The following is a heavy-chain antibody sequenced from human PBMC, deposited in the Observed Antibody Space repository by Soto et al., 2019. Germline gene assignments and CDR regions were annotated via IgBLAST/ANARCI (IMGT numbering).Heavy chain of an antibody. D-gene: IGHD6-13*01. Sequence: GASVKVSCKASGYTFTSYGISWVRQAPGQGLEWMGWISAYNGNTNYAQKLQGRVTMTTDTSTSTAYMELRSLRSDDTAVYYCARDRPGIAAAGPRGYFDYWGQGTLVTVSS. CDR2: ISAYNGNT. CDR3: ARDRPGIAAAGPRGYFDY. CDR1: GYTFTSYG. V-gene: IGHV1-18*01. J-gene: IGHJ4*02.